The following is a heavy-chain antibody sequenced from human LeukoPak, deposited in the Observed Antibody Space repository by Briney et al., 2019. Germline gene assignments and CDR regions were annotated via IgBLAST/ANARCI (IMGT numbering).Heavy chain of an antibody. Sequence: GGSLRLSCTASGFTFGDYAMSWVRQAPGKGLEWVGFIRSKAYGGTTEYAASVKGRFTISRDDSKSIAYLQMNSLKTEDTAVYYCASDTRDYGGNRRFDYWGQGTLVTVSS. CDR3: ASDTRDYGGNRRFDY. D-gene: IGHD4-23*01. CDR2: IRSKAYGGTT. V-gene: IGHV3-49*04. CDR1: GFTFGDYA. J-gene: IGHJ4*02.